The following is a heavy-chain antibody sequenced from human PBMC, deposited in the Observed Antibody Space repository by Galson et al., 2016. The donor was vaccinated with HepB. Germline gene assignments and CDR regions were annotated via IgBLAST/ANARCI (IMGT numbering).Heavy chain of an antibody. J-gene: IGHJ3*01. CDR3: ARAVMLGRGMDV. CDR2: TFYRSTWEN. Sequence: CAISGDSVYNNGAAWVWIRQSPSRGLEWLGRTFYRSTWENHYAGSVKNRITISPDTSRNQFSLHLNSVTPEDTAVYYCARAVMLGRGMDVWGQGTRVTVSS. V-gene: IGHV6-1*01. D-gene: IGHD3-10*01. CDR1: GDSVYNNGAA.